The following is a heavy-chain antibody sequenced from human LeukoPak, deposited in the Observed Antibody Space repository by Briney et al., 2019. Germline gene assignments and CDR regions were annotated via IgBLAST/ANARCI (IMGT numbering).Heavy chain of an antibody. V-gene: IGHV4-59*08. CDR3: ARHGDYGNYFYYGLDV. CDR2: IYYSGST. CDR1: GGSISSSY. J-gene: IGHJ6*02. D-gene: IGHD4-17*01. Sequence: SETLSLTCTVSGGSISSSYWSWIRQPPGKGLEWIGYIYYSGSTNYNPSLRSRVTISVDTSKEQFSLKLSSVTAADTAVYYCARHGDYGNYFYYGLDVWGQGTTVTVSS.